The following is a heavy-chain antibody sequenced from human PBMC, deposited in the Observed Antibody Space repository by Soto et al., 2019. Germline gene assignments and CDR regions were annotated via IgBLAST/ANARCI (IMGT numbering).Heavy chain of an antibody. J-gene: IGHJ4*02. CDR2: VNVDDST. CDR1: GFTFGPYA. Sequence: EVQLLESGGALDQPGGPLRLPCEASGFTFGPYAMSWVRQAPGKGLEWVSSVNVDDSTYYANSVKGRFTISRDNSKNTVNLQMNSLRAEDTAVYYCAKNYYLDNWAQGTLVTVSS. V-gene: IGHV3-23*01. CDR3: AKNYYLDN.